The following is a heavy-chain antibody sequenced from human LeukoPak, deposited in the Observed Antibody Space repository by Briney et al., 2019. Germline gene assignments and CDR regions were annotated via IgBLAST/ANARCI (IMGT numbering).Heavy chain of an antibody. CDR1: GFTFSSYG. CDR3: AKDHHDILTGYYLGSYYMDV. CDR2: IRYDGSNK. J-gene: IGHJ6*03. D-gene: IGHD3-9*01. Sequence: GGSLRLSCAASGFTFSSYGMHWVRQAPGKGLEWVAFIRYDGSNKYYADSVKGRFTISRDNSKNTLYLQMNSLRAEDTAVYYCAKDHHDILTGYYLGSYYMDVWGKGTTVTISS. V-gene: IGHV3-30*02.